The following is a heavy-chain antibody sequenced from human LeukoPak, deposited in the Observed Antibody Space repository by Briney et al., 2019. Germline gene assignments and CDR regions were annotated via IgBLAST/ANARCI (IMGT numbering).Heavy chain of an antibody. Sequence: KPSETLSLTCTVSGASMSDYYWSWIRQPPGKGLERIGYIYYTGSTNYNPSLKSRVTMSVDTSKNQISLKLSSVTAADSAVYYCVRRVRYFGQNDYWGQGTLVTVSS. CDR1: GASMSDYY. CDR2: IYYTGST. J-gene: IGHJ4*02. V-gene: IGHV4-59*08. D-gene: IGHD3-9*01. CDR3: VRRVRYFGQNDY.